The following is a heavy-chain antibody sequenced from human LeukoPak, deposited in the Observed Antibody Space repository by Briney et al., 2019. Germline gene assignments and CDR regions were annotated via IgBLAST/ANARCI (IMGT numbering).Heavy chain of an antibody. CDR2: ISSSSSTI. J-gene: IGHJ4*02. CDR3: ASAHGGSHY. Sequence: GGSLRLSCAGSGFTFSSYSMNWVGPAPGKGLEWVSYISSSSSTIYYADSVKHRFTISRDNAKDSLYLQMNRLSAEDTAVYYCASAHGGSHYWGQGTLVTVSS. V-gene: IGHV3-48*04. CDR1: GFTFSSYS. D-gene: IGHD3-16*01.